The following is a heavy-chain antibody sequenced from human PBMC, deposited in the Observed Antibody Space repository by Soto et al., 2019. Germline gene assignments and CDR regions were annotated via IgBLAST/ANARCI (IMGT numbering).Heavy chain of an antibody. D-gene: IGHD1-7*01. CDR3: ARGAGTTDDYYYYGMDV. V-gene: IGHV1-2*04. Sequence: ASVKVSCKASGYTFTGYYMHWVRQAPGQGLEWMGWINPNSGGTNYAQKFQGWVTMTRDTSISTAYMELSRLRSDDTAVYYCARGAGTTDDYYYYGMDVWGQGTTVTVSS. CDR2: INPNSGGT. J-gene: IGHJ6*02. CDR1: GYTFTGYY.